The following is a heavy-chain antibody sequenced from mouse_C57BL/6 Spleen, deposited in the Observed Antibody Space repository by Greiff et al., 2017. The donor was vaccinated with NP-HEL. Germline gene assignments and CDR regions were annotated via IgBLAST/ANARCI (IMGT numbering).Heavy chain of an antibody. V-gene: IGHV1-78*01. D-gene: IGHD2-3*01. CDR3: ARGGYDGYYGWYFDV. CDR2: IYPRDGST. Sequence: QVQLKQSDAELVKPGASVKISCKVSGYTFTDHTIHWMKQRPEQGLEWIGYIYPRDGSTKYNEKFKGKATLTADKSSSTAYMQRNSLTSEDSAVYFCARGGYDGYYGWYFDVWGTGTTVTVSS. CDR1: GYTFTDHT. J-gene: IGHJ1*03.